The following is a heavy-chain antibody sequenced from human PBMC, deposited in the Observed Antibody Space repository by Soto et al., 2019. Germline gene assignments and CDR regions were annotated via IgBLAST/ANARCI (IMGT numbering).Heavy chain of an antibody. J-gene: IGHJ5*02. CDR2: IATYNSNK. Sequence: ASVNVSCKTSGDTFTNFCLSWVRQAPGQGLECMGWIATYNSNKNYAQKFQGRLTLTTDTSTSTGYMELKSLEYDDTAVYYCARVLRGVVNWFDPWGQGTLVTVSS. D-gene: IGHD3-10*01. CDR1: GDTFTNFC. V-gene: IGHV1-18*01. CDR3: ARVLRGVVNWFDP.